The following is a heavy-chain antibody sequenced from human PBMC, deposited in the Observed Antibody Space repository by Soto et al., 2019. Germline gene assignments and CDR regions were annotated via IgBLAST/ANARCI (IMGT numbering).Heavy chain of an antibody. D-gene: IGHD6-6*01. CDR1: GFTFDDYA. V-gene: IGHV3-9*01. CDR2: ITWNSGSI. Sequence: PGGSLRLSCAASGFTFDDYAMHWVRQAPGKGLGWVSGITWNSGSIGYADSVKGRFTISRDNAKNPLYLQMNSLRPEDTALYYCAKQPYRTSSLVDPWGQGTLVTVSS. CDR3: AKQPYRTSSLVDP. J-gene: IGHJ5*02.